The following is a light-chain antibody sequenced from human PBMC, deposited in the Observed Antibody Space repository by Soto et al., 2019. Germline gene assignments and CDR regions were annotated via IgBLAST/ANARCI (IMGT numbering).Light chain of an antibody. J-gene: IGLJ1*01. V-gene: IGLV2-14*01. CDR3: RSYPRSSPLYV. CDR2: EVS. CDR1: RSDVGGHKY. Sequence: QSALTQPASVSGSPCQSITISCTGTRSDVGGHKYVSWYQQHPGKAPKLMIYEVSNRPSGVSNLFSGSKSGNTASLTSSGPQAEDEADYYRRSYPRSSPLYVFGTGTKVTVL.